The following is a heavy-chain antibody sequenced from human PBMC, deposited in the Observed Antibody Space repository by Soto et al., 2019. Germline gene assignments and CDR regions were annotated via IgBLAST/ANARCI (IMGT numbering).Heavy chain of an antibody. J-gene: IGHJ1*01. D-gene: IGHD6-13*01. Sequence: SETLSLTCSVSGGSISSSNFYWGWIRQPPGKGLEWIGSIYYSGSTYYNPSLRSRLTISVDTSKSQFSLKLSSVTAADTAVYYCARHRGPYSSSWFDYWGQGALVTVSS. CDR1: GGSISSSNFY. CDR3: ARHRGPYSSSWFDY. CDR2: IYYSGST. V-gene: IGHV4-39*01.